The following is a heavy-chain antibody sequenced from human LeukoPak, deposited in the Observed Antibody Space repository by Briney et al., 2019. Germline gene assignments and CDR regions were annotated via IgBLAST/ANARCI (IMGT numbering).Heavy chain of an antibody. V-gene: IGHV3-48*04. J-gene: IGHJ6*02. CDR1: GFTFSSYS. Sequence: PGGSLRLSCAASGFTFSSYSMNWVRQAPGKGLEWVSYISSSSSTIYYADSVKGRFTISRDNAKNSLYLQMNSLRAEDTAVYYCARFAVVVAATVSGMDVWGQGTTVTVSS. CDR3: ARFAVVVAATVSGMDV. D-gene: IGHD2-15*01. CDR2: ISSSSSTI.